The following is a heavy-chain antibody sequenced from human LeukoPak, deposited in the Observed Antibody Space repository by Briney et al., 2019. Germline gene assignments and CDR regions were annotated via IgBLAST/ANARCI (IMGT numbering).Heavy chain of an antibody. CDR3: ARDKTPRCSGGSCYLDY. CDR2: INPNSGGT. D-gene: IGHD2-15*01. CDR1: GYTFTGYY. J-gene: IGHJ4*02. Sequence: ASVKVSCKASGYTFTGYYMHRVRQAPGQGLEWTGWINPNSGGTNYAQKFQGRVTMTRDTSISTAYMELSRLRSDDTAVYYCARDKTPRCSGGSCYLDYWGQGTLVTVSS. V-gene: IGHV1-2*02.